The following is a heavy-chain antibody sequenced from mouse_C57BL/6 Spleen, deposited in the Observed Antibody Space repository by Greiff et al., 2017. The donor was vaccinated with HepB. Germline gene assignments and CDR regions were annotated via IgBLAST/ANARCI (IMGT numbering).Heavy chain of an antibody. Sequence: QVQVQQPGAELVRPGTSVKLSCKASGYTFTSYWMHWVKQRPGQGLEWIGVIDPSDSYTNYNQKFKGKATLTVDKSSSTAYMQLSSLTSEDSAVYYCAREGYCYNGRFAYWGQGTLLTVSA. V-gene: IGHV1-59*01. J-gene: IGHJ3*01. CDR3: AREGYCYNGRFAY. D-gene: IGHD2-12*01. CDR2: IDPSDSYT. CDR1: GYTFTSYW.